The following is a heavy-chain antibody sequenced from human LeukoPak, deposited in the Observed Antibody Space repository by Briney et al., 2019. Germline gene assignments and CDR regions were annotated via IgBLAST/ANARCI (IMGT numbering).Heavy chain of an antibody. CDR1: GGSFSAYF. D-gene: IGHD3-22*01. CDR3: ARLDYYDSIGHNWFDP. J-gene: IGHJ5*02. Sequence: SETLSLTCAVYGGSFSAYFWSWIRQPPGKGLEWIGEINHSGITNYYPTLNSRDTITVDTSQTQSSMKLRSVTAADTAVYYCARLDYYDSIGHNWFDPWGQGTLVTVSS. V-gene: IGHV4-34*01. CDR2: INHSGIT.